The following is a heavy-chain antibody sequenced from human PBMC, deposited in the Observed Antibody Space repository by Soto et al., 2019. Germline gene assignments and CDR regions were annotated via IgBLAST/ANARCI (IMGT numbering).Heavy chain of an antibody. CDR2: IWYDGSNK. Sequence: PGGSLRLSCAASGFTFSSYGMHWVRQAPGKGLEWVAVIWYDGSNKYYADSVKGRFTISRDNSKNTLYLQMSSLRAEDTAVYYCARANYYDSSVPGYWGQGTLVTVSS. CDR3: ARANYYDSSVPGY. J-gene: IGHJ4*02. V-gene: IGHV3-33*01. CDR1: GFTFSSYG. D-gene: IGHD3-22*01.